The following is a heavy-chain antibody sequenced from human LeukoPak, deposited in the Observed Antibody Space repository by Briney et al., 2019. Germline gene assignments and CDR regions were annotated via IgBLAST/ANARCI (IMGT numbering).Heavy chain of an antibody. D-gene: IGHD5-18*01. V-gene: IGHV1-18*01. J-gene: IGHJ4*02. Sequence: ASVKVSCKASGYTFSSYGINWVRQAPGQGLEWMGWISAYNGYTNYAQKFQGRVTMTTDTSTSTAYMELRSLGSDDTAVYYCARSPRGALVRKGFDYWGQGTLVTVSS. CDR3: ARSPRGALVRKGFDY. CDR1: GYTFSSYG. CDR2: ISAYNGYT.